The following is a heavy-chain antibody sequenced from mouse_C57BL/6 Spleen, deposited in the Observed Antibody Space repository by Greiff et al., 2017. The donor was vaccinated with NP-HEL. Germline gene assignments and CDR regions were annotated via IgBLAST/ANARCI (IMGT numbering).Heavy chain of an antibody. Sequence: DVKLQESGPGLVKPSQSLSLTCSVTGYSITSGYYWNWIRQFPGNKLEWMGYISYDGSNNYNPSLKNRISLTRDTSKNQFFLKLNSVTTEDTATYYCARSNYGYFDYWGQGTTLTVSS. V-gene: IGHV3-6*01. J-gene: IGHJ2*01. CDR2: ISYDGSN. CDR1: GYSITSGYY. D-gene: IGHD2-5*01. CDR3: ARSNYGYFDY.